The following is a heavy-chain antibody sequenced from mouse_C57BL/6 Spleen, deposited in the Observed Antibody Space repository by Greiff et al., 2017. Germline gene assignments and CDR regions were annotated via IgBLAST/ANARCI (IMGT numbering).Heavy chain of an antibody. Sequence: EVQLQQSGPELVKPGASVKISCKASGYSFTDYNMNWVKQSNGKSLEWIGVINPNYGTTSYNQKFKGKATLTVDQSSSTAYMHLNSLTSEDSAVCYCARNLYGNYVAWFAYWGQGTLGTVSA. J-gene: IGHJ3*01. CDR3: ARNLYGNYVAWFAY. CDR2: INPNYGTT. CDR1: GYSFTDYN. V-gene: IGHV1-39*01. D-gene: IGHD2-1*01.